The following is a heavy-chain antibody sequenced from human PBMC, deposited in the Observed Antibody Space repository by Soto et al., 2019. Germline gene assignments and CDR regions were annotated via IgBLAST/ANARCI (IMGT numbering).Heavy chain of an antibody. J-gene: IGHJ4*02. Sequence: QVQLVQAGAEVKKPGASVKVSCKASGYTFTSYDINWVRQATGQGLEWMGWMNPNSGNTGYAQKFQGRVTITRNTSIRTAYMELSSLRSEDTAVYYCATAPGGYYDFWSGYYTGVYFDYWGQGTLVTVSS. V-gene: IGHV1-8*01. CDR3: ATAPGGYYDFWSGYYTGVYFDY. CDR2: MNPNSGNT. CDR1: GYTFTSYD. D-gene: IGHD3-3*01.